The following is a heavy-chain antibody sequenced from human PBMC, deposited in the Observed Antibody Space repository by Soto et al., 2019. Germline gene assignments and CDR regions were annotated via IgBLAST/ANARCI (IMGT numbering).Heavy chain of an antibody. J-gene: IGHJ4*02. CDR2: ISGSGGST. CDR3: AKASAPGGTYFPLWF. D-gene: IGHD1-26*01. Sequence: GGSLRLSCAASGFTFSSYGMSWVRRAPGKGLEWVSSISGSGGSTYYADSVKGRFTISRDNSKNTLYLQMNSLRAEDTAVYYCAKASAPGGTYFPLWFWGQGTLVTVSS. V-gene: IGHV3-23*01. CDR1: GFTFSSYG.